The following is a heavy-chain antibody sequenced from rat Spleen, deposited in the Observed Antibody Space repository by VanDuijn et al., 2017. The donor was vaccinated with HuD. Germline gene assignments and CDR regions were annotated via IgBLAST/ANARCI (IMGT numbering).Heavy chain of an antibody. CDR2: ISTSGSRT. V-gene: IGHV5-20*01. CDR1: GFTFSDYY. D-gene: IGHD1-6*01. Sequence: EVQLVESGGGLVQPGRSLKLSCAASGFTFSDYYMAWVRQAPTKGLEWVATISTSGSRTYYPDSVKGRFTISRDNAKSSLYLQMDSLRSEDTATYYCTRDRILRSTGFDLWGQGVMVTVSS. J-gene: IGHJ2*01. CDR3: TRDRILRSTGFDL.